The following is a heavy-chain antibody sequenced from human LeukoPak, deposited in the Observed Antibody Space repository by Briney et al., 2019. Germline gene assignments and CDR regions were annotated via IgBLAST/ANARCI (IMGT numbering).Heavy chain of an antibody. V-gene: IGHV3-21*01. Sequence: GGSLRLSCAASGVTFSSYSMTWVRQAPGKGLEWVSSISSSSSYIYYADSVKGRFTISRDNAKNSLYLQMNSLRAEDTAVYYCARDSGIAVAGSLDYWGQGTLVTVSS. CDR2: ISSSSSYI. CDR3: ARDSGIAVAGSLDY. D-gene: IGHD6-19*01. J-gene: IGHJ4*02. CDR1: GVTFSSYS.